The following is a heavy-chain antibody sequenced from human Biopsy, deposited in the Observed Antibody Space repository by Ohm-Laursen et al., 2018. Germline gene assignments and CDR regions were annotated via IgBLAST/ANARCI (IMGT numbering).Heavy chain of an antibody. Sequence: TLSLTWEVYGKTFSDYYWSWIRQPPGKGLEWIGQINQSGRTNYNPSLKSRVNISADKSNNQFSLKLTSVTSADTAVYFCGNEVHGRDYWGLGALVTVSA. V-gene: IGHV4-34*08. D-gene: IGHD2-15*01. J-gene: IGHJ4*02. CDR2: INQSGRT. CDR1: GKTFSDYY. CDR3: GNEVHGRDY.